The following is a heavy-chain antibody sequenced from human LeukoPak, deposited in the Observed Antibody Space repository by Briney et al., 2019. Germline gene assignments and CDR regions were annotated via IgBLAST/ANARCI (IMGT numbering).Heavy chain of an antibody. V-gene: IGHV4-59*01. CDR1: GGSISGSY. D-gene: IGHD4-17*01. CDR2: MYNSGST. CDR3: ARGIESYGDYGY. J-gene: IGHJ4*02. Sequence: PSETLSLTCTVSGGSISGSYWSWIRQPPGKGLEWIAYMYNSGSTNYNPSLKSRITISIDTSKNQFSLKLSSLTAADAAIYYCARGIESYGDYGYWGQGILVTVSS.